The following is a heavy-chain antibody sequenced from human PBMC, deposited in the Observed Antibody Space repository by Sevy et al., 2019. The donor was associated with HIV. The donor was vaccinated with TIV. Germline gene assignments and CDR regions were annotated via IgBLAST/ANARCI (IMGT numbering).Heavy chain of an antibody. D-gene: IGHD3-22*01. V-gene: IGHV3-30-3*02. CDR1: GLNISPYS. Sequence: GGSLRLSCSASGLNISPYSLHWIRQSPGKGLQWLALISKDGKNQQFADFVRGRFSLSRDNSRNTFHLQMNNLRPEDTAVYFCAKQGYDYDAHSQSADWFDPWGQGTLVTVSS. J-gene: IGHJ5*02. CDR2: ISKDGKNQ. CDR3: AKQGYDYDAHSQSADWFDP.